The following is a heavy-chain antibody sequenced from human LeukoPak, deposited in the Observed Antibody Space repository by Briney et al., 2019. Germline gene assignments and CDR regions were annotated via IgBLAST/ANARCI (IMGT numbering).Heavy chain of an antibody. CDR3: ARLPAYCSSTSCYYDY. CDR2: INQDGSVK. J-gene: IGHJ4*02. CDR1: GFTFSNFW. V-gene: IGHV3-7*01. D-gene: IGHD2-2*01. Sequence: PGGSLRLSCAASGFTFSNFWMSWVRQAPGQGLEWVANINQDGSVKNSVDSVKGRFTISRDNAKNSLFLQMNSLRAEDTAVYYCARLPAYCSSTSCYYDYWGQGTLVTVSS.